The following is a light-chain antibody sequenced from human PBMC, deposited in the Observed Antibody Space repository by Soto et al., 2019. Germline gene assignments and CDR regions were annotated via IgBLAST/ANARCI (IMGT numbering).Light chain of an antibody. CDR1: QSIGSL. CDR2: DAS. J-gene: IGKJ1*01. CDR3: QQSYSSWT. V-gene: IGKV1-39*01. Sequence: DIQMTQSPSSLSASVGDRVTITCRASQSIGSLLNWFQQKPGKAPQLLIYDASSLHSGVPSRFSGSGSGTDFTLTISSLQPEDFATFYCQQSYSSWTFGQGTKVEIK.